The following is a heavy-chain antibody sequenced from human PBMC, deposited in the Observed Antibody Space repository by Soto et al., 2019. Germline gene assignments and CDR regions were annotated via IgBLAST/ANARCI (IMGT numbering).Heavy chain of an antibody. V-gene: IGHV4-39*01. CDR3: ARRGGGDSLFDS. CDR2: IFYGGGSGVA. Sequence: SETLSLTCTVSGGSFSSSNYYWGWARQSPGKGLEWIGNIFYGGGSGVAYYSPSLKSRVTISVDTSKNQFSLNMRSLTAADTAVYFCARRGGGDSLFDSWGQGKLVTVSS. D-gene: IGHD4-17*01. J-gene: IGHJ4*02. CDR1: GGSFSSSNYY.